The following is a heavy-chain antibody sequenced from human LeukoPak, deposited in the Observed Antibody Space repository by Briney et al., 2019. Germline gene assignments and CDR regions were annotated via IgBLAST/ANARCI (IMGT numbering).Heavy chain of an antibody. CDR1: GGSISSGDYY. D-gene: IGHD4-17*01. CDR3: ARETLTISRWFDP. CDR2: IYYSGST. J-gene: IGHJ5*02. Sequence: MASDTLSLTCTVSGGSISSGDYYWSWIRQPPGKGLEWIGYIYYSGSTYYNPSLKSRVTISVDTSKNQFSLKLTSVTASDTAVYYCARETLTISRWFDPWGQGTLVTVFS. V-gene: IGHV4-30-4*02.